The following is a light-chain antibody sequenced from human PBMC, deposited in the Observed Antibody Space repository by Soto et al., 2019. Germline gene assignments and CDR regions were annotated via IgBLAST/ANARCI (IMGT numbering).Light chain of an antibody. CDR1: QSVSSY. J-gene: IGKJ1*01. V-gene: IGKV3-15*01. Sequence: EIWLTQSPGTLSLSPGERATLSCRASQSVSSYLAWYQQKHGKAPRLLIYGASTRATDIPPSFTGSGSGTELTITISSLKYEDIEVYYCQQYNKWTQTFGQGTKVDIK. CDR2: GAS. CDR3: QQYNKWTQT.